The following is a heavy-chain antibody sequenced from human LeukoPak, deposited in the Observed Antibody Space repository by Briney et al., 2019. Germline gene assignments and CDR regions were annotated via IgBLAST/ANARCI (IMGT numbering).Heavy chain of an antibody. CDR3: ARDSPYSSSSLGFDY. CDR2: INPNSGGT. D-gene: IGHD6-13*01. CDR1: GYTFTGYY. J-gene: IGHJ4*02. V-gene: IGHV1-2*06. Sequence: GASVKVSCKASGYTFTGYYMHWVRQAPGQGLEWMGRINPNSGGTNYAQKFQGRVTMTRDTSISTAYMELSRLRSDDTAVYYCARDSPYSSSSLGFDYWSQGTLVTVSS.